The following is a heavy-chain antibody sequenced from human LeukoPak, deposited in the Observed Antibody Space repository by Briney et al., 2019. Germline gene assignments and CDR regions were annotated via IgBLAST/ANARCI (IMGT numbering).Heavy chain of an antibody. V-gene: IGHV4-59*08. CDR3: ARLSRMSSSIAYHAFDI. J-gene: IGHJ3*02. D-gene: IGHD6-6*01. CDR1: GGSISSFY. Sequence: KPSETLSLTCTVSGGSISSFYWSWIRQPPGKGLEWIGYIYYSGSTNHNPSLKGRVTISVDTSKNQFSLRLSSVTAADTAVYYCARLSRMSSSIAYHAFDIWGQGTMVTVSS. CDR2: IYYSGST.